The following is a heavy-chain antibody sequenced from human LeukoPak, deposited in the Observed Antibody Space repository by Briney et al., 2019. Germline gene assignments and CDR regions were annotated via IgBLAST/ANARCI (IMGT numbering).Heavy chain of an antibody. CDR2: MNPNSGNT. V-gene: IGHV1-8*01. Sequence: ASVKVSCKASGYTFTSYDINWVRQATGQGLEWMGWMNPNSGNTGYAQKFQGRVTMTRNTSISTAYMELSSLRSDDTAVYYCARVRMGGSSWTYYFDYWGQGTLVTVSS. CDR1: GYTFTSYD. CDR3: ARVRMGGSSWTYYFDY. J-gene: IGHJ4*02. D-gene: IGHD6-13*01.